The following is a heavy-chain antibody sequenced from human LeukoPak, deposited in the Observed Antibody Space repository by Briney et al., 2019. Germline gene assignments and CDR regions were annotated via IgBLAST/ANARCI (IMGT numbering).Heavy chain of an antibody. CDR2: IYYSGRT. CDR3: ARAAYSSSWYVIWFDP. Sequence: SETLSLTCTVSGGSISSGGYYWSWIRQPPGKGLEWIGSIYYSGRTYYNPSLKSRVTISVDTSKNQFSLKLSSVTAADTAVYYCARAAYSSSWYVIWFDPWGQGTLVTVSS. J-gene: IGHJ5*02. V-gene: IGHV4-39*07. CDR1: GGSISSGGYY. D-gene: IGHD6-13*01.